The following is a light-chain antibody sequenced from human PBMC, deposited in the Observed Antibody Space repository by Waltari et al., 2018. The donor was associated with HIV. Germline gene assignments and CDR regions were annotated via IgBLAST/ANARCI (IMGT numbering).Light chain of an antibody. CDR2: VNNDGSH. J-gene: IGLJ3*02. CDR1: SGHSRYA. Sequence: QLVLTQSPSASASLGASVKLTCTLDSGHSRYAIAWHQHQPEKGPRFLLKVNNDGSHIKGEGIPDRFSGSSSGAERYLDISSLQSDDEAEYYCQTWDTAVRVFGGGTKVTVL. CDR3: QTWDTAVRV. V-gene: IGLV4-69*02.